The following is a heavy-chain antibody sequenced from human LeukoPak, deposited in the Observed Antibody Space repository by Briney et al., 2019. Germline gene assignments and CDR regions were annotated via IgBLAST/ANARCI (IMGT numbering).Heavy chain of an antibody. J-gene: IGHJ4*02. CDR2: IYTSGST. D-gene: IGHD6-13*01. V-gene: IGHV4-4*07. Sequence: SETLSLTCTVSGVSISSYYWTWLRQPAGKGLEWIGRIYTSGSTDYNPSLESRVTISVDTSKNQFSLKLSSVTAADTAVYYCARHVSSSSTSFDYWGQGTLVTVSS. CDR1: GVSISSYY. CDR3: ARHVSSSSTSFDY.